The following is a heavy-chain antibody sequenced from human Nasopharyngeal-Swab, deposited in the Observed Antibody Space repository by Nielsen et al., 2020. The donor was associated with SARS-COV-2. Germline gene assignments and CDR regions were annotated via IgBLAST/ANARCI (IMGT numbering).Heavy chain of an antibody. D-gene: IGHD3-3*01. Sequence: GEALKISCAASGFTFNNYNFNWVRQAPGKGLEWVSSISSSSSYIYYADSVKGRFTISRGNAKNSLYLQMNSLRAEDTAVYYCARDGLDYDFWSAYFMDVWGQGTTVPSP. CDR2: ISSSSSYI. J-gene: IGHJ6*02. CDR1: GFTFNNYN. V-gene: IGHV3-21*01. CDR3: ARDGLDYDFWSAYFMDV.